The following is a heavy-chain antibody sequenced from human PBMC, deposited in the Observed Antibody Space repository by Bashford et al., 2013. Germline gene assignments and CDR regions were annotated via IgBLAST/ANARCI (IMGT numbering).Heavy chain of an antibody. D-gene: IGHD3-3*01. J-gene: IGHJ4*02. CDR2: ITNKINDETT. CDR1: GFDFGDDA. V-gene: IGHV3-49*04. Sequence: GSLRLSCTTSGFDFGDDAMSWVRQAPGKGLEWVGFITNKINDETTEYAASVKGRFTVSRDDSKSIAYLQMNSLKSEDTAVYYCSRAFWSGYHYYFDYWGQGTLVTVSS. CDR3: SRAFWSGYHYYFDY.